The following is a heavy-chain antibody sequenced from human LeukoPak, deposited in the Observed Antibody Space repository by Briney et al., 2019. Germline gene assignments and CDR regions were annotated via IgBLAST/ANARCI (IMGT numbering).Heavy chain of an antibody. CDR2: ISSSGSTI. CDR3: ARDASFGYYYYGMDV. D-gene: IGHD3-3*01. J-gene: IGHJ6*02. Sequence: GGSLRLSCAASGFTFSDYYMSRIRQAPGKGLEWVSYISSSGSTIYYADSVKGRFTISRDNAKNSLYLQMNSLRAEDTAVYYCARDASFGYYYYGMDVWGQGTTVTVSS. V-gene: IGHV3-11*01. CDR1: GFTFSDYY.